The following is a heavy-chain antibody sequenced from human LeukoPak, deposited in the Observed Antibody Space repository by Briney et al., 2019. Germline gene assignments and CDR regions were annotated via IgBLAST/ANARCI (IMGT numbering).Heavy chain of an antibody. D-gene: IGHD5-18*01. V-gene: IGHV4-59*01. Sequence: SETLSLTCTVSGGSISSYYWSWIRQPPGKGLEWIGYIYYSGSTNYNPSLKSRVTISVDTSKNQFSLKLSSVTAADTAVYYCARVEVATQSIYSYAPRYYFDYWGQGTLVTVSS. CDR3: ARVEVATQSIYSYAPRYYFDY. CDR1: GGSISSYY. CDR2: IYYSGST. J-gene: IGHJ4*02.